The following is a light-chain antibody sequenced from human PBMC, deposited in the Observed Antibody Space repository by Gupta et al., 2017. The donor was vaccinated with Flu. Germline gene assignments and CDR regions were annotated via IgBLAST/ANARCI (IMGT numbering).Light chain of an antibody. Sequence: QSVLTQPPSASGTPGQRVTISCSGSSSNIGSNYVYWYQQLPGTAPKLLIYRNNQRPSGVPDRFSGSKSGTSASLAISGLRSEDGADYYCAAWDDSLSGSFFGGGTKLTVL. CDR3: AAWDDSLSGSF. CDR2: RNN. CDR1: SSNIGSNY. J-gene: IGLJ2*01. V-gene: IGLV1-47*01.